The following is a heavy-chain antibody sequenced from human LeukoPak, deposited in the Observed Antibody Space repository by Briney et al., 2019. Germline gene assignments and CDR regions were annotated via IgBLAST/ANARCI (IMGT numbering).Heavy chain of an antibody. CDR3: AKWGDYDILTGNYVSDF. V-gene: IGHV3-23*01. J-gene: IGHJ4*02. D-gene: IGHD3-9*01. Sequence: GGSLRLSCAASGFIFRNYAMSWVRQAPGKGLEWVSAITGSGDTTYYADSVKGRFTISRDNSKNTLYVEMNTLRAEDTAVYYCAKWGDYDILTGNYVSDFWGQGTLVTVSS. CDR1: GFIFRNYA. CDR2: ITGSGDTT.